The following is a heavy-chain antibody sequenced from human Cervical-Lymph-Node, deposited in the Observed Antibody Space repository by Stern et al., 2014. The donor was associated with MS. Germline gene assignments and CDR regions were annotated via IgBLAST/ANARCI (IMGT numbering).Heavy chain of an antibody. J-gene: IGHJ5*02. CDR1: GYSFSDFY. D-gene: IGHD2/OR15-2a*01. V-gene: IGHV1-2*06. Sequence: QVQLVQSGAEVKKPGASMKVSCKASGYSFSDFYIHWVRQAPGQGLEWMGRINPKSGGTKYAQKFRGRVTMTRDTSINTAYMELSRLKSDDTAVYYCTRGDLVIVSVVLGRFDPWGQGTLATVAS. CDR2: INPKSGGT. CDR3: TRGDLVIVSVVLGRFDP.